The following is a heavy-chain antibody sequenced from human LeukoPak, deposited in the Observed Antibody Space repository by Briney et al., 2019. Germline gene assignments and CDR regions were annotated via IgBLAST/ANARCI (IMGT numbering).Heavy chain of an antibody. CDR2: ISYDGSNK. J-gene: IGHJ4*02. Sequence: GGSLRLSCAASGFTFSSYAMHWVCQAPGKGLEWVAVISYDGSNKYYADSVKGRFTISRDNSKNTLYLQMNSLRAEDTAVYYCARVRTAVLLGATYFDYWGQGTLVTVSS. V-gene: IGHV3-30-3*01. D-gene: IGHD1-26*01. CDR1: GFTFSSYA. CDR3: ARVRTAVLLGATYFDY.